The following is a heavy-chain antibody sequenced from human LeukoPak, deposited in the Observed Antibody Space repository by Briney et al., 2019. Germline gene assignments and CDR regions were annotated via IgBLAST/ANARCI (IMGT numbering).Heavy chain of an antibody. V-gene: IGHV1-8*03. J-gene: IGHJ6*03. D-gene: IGHD3-10*01. CDR2: MNPNSGNT. CDR3: TTTGLLLWFGELSSSMDV. Sequence: ASVKVSCKASGYTFTSYDINWVRQATGQGLEWMGWMNPNSGNTGYAQKFQGRVTITRNTSISTAYMELSSLRSEDTAVYYCTTTGLLLWFGELSSSMDVWGKGTTVTVSS. CDR1: GYTFTSYD.